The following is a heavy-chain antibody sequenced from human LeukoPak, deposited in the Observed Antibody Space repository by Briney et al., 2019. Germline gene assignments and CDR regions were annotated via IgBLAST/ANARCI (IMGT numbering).Heavy chain of an antibody. J-gene: IGHJ6*03. CDR3: ATAGGWFSPGYYYYYMDV. Sequence: ASVKVSCKVSGYTLTELSMHWVRQAPGEGLEWMGGFDPEDGETIYAQKFQGRVTMTEDTSTDTAYMELSSLRSEDTAVYYCATAGGWFSPGYYYYYMDVWGKGTTVTVSS. D-gene: IGHD2-15*01. CDR1: GYTLTELS. V-gene: IGHV1-24*01. CDR2: FDPEDGET.